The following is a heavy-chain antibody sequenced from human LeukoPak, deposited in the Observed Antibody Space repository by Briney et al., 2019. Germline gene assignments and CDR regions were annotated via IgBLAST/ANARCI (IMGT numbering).Heavy chain of an antibody. CDR2: IYYSGST. CDR3: ARDSELHDYGDYGALDY. J-gene: IGHJ4*02. D-gene: IGHD4-17*01. Sequence: SETLSLTCTVSGGSISSSSYYWSWIRQHPGKGLEWIGYIYYSGSTYYNPSLKSRVTISVDTSKNQFSLKLSSVTAADTAVYYCARDSELHDYGDYGALDYWGQGTLVTVSS. CDR1: GGSISSSSYY. V-gene: IGHV4-31*03.